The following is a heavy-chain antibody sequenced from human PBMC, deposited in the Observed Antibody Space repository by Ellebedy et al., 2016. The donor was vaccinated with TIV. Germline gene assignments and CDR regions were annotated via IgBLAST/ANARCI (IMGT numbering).Heavy chain of an antibody. V-gene: IGHV1-69*04. CDR1: GGTFSSYA. J-gene: IGHJ4*02. CDR3: ARVSGIGCSSTSCYSLDY. CDR2: IIPILGIA. Sequence: SVKVSCXASGGTFSSYAISWVRQAPGQGLEWMGRIIPILGIANYAQKLQGRVTMTTDTSTSTAYMELRSLRSDDTAVYYCARVSGIGCSSTSCYSLDYWGQGTLVTVSS. D-gene: IGHD2-2*01.